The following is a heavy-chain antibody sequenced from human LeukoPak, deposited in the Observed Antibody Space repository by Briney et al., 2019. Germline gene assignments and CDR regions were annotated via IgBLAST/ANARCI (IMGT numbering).Heavy chain of an antibody. Sequence: GGSLRLSCAASGFTFSSYGMHWVRQAPGKGLEWVAVISYDGSNKYYADSVKGRFTISRDNSKNTLYLQMNSLRAEDTAVYYCAKVVQDCGGDCLDYGMDVWGQGTTVTVSS. J-gene: IGHJ6*02. CDR2: ISYDGSNK. V-gene: IGHV3-30*18. CDR3: AKVVQDCGGDCLDYGMDV. CDR1: GFTFSSYG. D-gene: IGHD2-21*02.